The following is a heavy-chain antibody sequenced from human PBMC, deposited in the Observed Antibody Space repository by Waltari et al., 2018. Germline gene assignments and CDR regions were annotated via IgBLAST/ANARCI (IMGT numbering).Heavy chain of an antibody. J-gene: IGHJ5*02. Sequence: QVQLVQSGAEVKKPGSSVRVSCKASGGTFSSYPIRWVRQAPGQGLEWMGRAIPFLDRANYEQSFQGRLTITADKSTNTAYMELASLTSEDTAVYYCARPTGDSTASSNWFDPWGQGTLVTVSS. D-gene: IGHD6-6*01. V-gene: IGHV1-69*04. CDR3: ARPTGDSTASSNWFDP. CDR2: AIPFLDRA. CDR1: GGTFSSYP.